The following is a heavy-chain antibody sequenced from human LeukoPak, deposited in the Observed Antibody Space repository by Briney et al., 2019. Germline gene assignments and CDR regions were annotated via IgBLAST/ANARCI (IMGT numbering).Heavy chain of an antibody. D-gene: IGHD2-15*01. CDR1: GGSFSGYY. V-gene: IGHV4-34*01. J-gene: IGHJ5*02. Sequence: PSETLSLTCAVYGGSFSGYYWSWIRQPPGKGVEGIGDINHSGSTNYNPSFKSRVTISVDTSKNQFSLKLSSVTAADTAVYYCARVWGRYCSGGSCYGFRWFDPWGQGTLVTVSS. CDR3: ARVWGRYCSGGSCYGFRWFDP. CDR2: INHSGST.